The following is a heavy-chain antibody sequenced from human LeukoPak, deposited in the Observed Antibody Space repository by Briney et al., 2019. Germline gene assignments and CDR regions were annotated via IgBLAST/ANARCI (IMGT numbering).Heavy chain of an antibody. CDR1: GFTFRSYS. CDR3: ARVDWMIGAFDI. J-gene: IGHJ3*02. CDR2: INSDSNYI. D-gene: IGHD3-22*01. Sequence: GGSLRLSCAASGFTFRSYSMNWVRQAPGKGLEWVSSINSDSNYIYYADSVQGRFTISRDNAKNSLYLQMNSLRDEDTAVYYCARVDWMIGAFDIWGQGTMVTVSS. V-gene: IGHV3-21*01.